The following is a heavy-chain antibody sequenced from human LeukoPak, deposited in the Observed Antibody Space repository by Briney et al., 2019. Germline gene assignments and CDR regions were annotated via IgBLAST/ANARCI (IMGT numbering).Heavy chain of an antibody. V-gene: IGHV1-46*01. CDR3: ASGYKTVSVFDH. J-gene: IGHJ4*02. Sequence: ASVNVSCKASGYTFTTYYMHWVRQAPGQGLVWMGLINPSGGGTRYAQKFQGRVTMTRDTSTSTVYVELSSLRSEDTAVYYCASGYKTVSVFDHWGQGTLVTVSS. D-gene: IGHD5-24*01. CDR2: INPSGGGT. CDR1: GYTFTTYY.